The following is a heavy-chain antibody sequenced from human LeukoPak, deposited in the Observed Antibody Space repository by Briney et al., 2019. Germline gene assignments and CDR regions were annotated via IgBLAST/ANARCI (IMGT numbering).Heavy chain of an antibody. CDR3: AREYCTNGVCYYWFDP. J-gene: IGHJ5*02. V-gene: IGHV1-2*02. CDR2: INPNSGGT. Sequence: ASVKVSCKASGYTFTGYYMHWVRQAPGQGLEWMGWINPNSGGTNYAQKFQGRVTMTRDTSISTAYMELSRPRSDDTAVYYCAREYCTNGVCYYWFDPWGQGTLVTVSS. CDR1: GYTFTGYY. D-gene: IGHD2-8*01.